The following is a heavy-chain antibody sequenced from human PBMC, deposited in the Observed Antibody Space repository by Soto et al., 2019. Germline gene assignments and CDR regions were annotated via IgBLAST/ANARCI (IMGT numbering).Heavy chain of an antibody. CDR2: IKPDGSDK. Sequence: VQVVESGGGLAQPGGSLRLSCAASGFTFSSYWMSWIRKAPGKGLEWVANIKPDGSDKYHVDSVKGRFTISRDNAKKSLYMQMISLRVEDTAVYYCGGANYWGQGTLVTVSS. V-gene: IGHV3-7*04. CDR1: GFTFSSYW. J-gene: IGHJ4*02. CDR3: GGANY.